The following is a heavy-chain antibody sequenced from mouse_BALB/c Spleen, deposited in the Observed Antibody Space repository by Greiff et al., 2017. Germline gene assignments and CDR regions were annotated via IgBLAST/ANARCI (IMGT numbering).Heavy chain of an antibody. CDR2: IYPGDGDT. D-gene: IGHD1-1*01. CDR3: ARRYYYGSSYYGYFDV. CDR1: GYTFTSYW. Sequence: VQLQQSGAELARPGASVKLSCKASGYTFTSYWMQWVKQRPGQGLEWIGAIYPGDGDTRYTQKFKGKATLTADKSSSTAYMQLSSLASEDSAVYYCARRYYYGSSYYGYFDVWGAGTTVTVSS. V-gene: IGHV1-87*01. J-gene: IGHJ1*01.